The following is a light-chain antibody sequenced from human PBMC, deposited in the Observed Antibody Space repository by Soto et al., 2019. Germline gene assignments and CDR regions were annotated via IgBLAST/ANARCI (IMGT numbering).Light chain of an antibody. J-gene: IGLJ2*01. Sequence: QSALTQPPSASGSPGQSVTISCTGTSSDVGGYKYVSWYQQHPGKAPKLMIYEVSKRPSGVPDRFSGSKSANTASLTVSGLQAEDEADYYCSSYAGSNNLVFGGGTKVTVL. CDR1: SSDVGGYKY. CDR3: SSYAGSNNLV. CDR2: EVS. V-gene: IGLV2-8*01.